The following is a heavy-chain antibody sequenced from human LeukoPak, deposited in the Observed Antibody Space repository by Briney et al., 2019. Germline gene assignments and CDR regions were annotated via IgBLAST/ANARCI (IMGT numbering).Heavy chain of an antibody. Sequence: GGSLRLSCAASGFTFSSYSMNWVRQAPGKGPEWVSFISSSSSYIYYADSVKGRFTISRDNAKNSLYLQMNSLRAEDTAVYYCARDSSCSSTSCYRLIDYWGQGTLVTVSS. D-gene: IGHD2-2*01. CDR3: ARDSSCSSTSCYRLIDY. CDR1: GFTFSSYS. J-gene: IGHJ4*02. V-gene: IGHV3-21*01. CDR2: ISSSSSYI.